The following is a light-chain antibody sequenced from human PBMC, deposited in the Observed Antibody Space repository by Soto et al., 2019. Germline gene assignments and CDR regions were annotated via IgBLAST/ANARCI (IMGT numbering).Light chain of an antibody. V-gene: IGKV1-5*03. CDR3: QQYSTCSRT. CDR2: KA. Sequence: DIQMTQSPSTLSASVGDRFTITCRASQSISGWLAWYQQKPGKAPKLLIYKASSRFSGSGSGTEFALTISSLQPDDFATYYCQQYSTCSRTFGQGTKLEI. J-gene: IGKJ2*01. CDR1: QSISGW.